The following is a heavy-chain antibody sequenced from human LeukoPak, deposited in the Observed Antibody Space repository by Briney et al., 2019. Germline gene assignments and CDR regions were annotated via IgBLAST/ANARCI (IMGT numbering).Heavy chain of an antibody. CDR2: MNPNSGGT. CDR1: GYTFTSYD. CDR3: ARGRHYGSGNKNAFDI. D-gene: IGHD3-10*01. V-gene: IGHV1-2*02. Sequence: ASVKVSCKASGYTFTSYDINWVRQATGQGLEWMGWMNPNSGGTNYAQKFQGRVTMTRDTSTSTAYMELSRLRSDDTAVYYCARGRHYGSGNKNAFDIWGQGTMVTVSS. J-gene: IGHJ3*02.